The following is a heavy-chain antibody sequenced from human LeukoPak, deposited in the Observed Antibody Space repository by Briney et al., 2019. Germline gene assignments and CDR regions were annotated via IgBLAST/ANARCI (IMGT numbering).Heavy chain of an antibody. CDR3: ARDLGDGARGVNGGYFDY. CDR2: IIPIFGTA. D-gene: IGHD3-10*01. Sequence: SVKVSCKASGGTFSSYAISWVRQAPGEGLEWMGGIIPIFGTANYAQKFQGRVTITADESTSTAYMELSSLRSEDTAVYYCARDLGDGARGVNGGYFDYWGQGTLVTVSS. V-gene: IGHV1-69*01. J-gene: IGHJ4*02. CDR1: GGTFSSYA.